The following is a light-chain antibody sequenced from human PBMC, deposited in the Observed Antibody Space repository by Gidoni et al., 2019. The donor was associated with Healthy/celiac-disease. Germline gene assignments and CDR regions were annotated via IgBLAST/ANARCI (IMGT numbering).Light chain of an antibody. CDR1: SGHSSYA. V-gene: IGLV4-69*01. CDR3: QTWGTGIQGV. CDR2: LNSDGSH. Sequence: QLVLTQSPSASASLRASPKLTCTLSSGHSSYAIAWHQQQPEKGPRYLMKLNSDGSHSKGDGIPDRFSGSSSGAERYLTISSLQSEDEADYYCQTWGTGIQGVFGGGTKLTVL. J-gene: IGLJ3*02.